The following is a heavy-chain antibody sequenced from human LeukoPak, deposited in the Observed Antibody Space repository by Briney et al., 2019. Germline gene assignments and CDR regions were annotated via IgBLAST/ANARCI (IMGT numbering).Heavy chain of an antibody. CDR1: GYSFTSYW. J-gene: IGHJ5*02. Sequence: GESLKISXKGSGYSFTSYWIGWVRQMPGKGLEWMGIIYPGDSDTRYSPSFQGQVTISAAKSISTSYLQWSSLKASDTAMYYCARQSGYCSGGSCYNWFDPWGQGTLVTVSS. CDR3: ARQSGYCSGGSCYNWFDP. D-gene: IGHD2-15*01. CDR2: IYPGDSDT. V-gene: IGHV5-51*01.